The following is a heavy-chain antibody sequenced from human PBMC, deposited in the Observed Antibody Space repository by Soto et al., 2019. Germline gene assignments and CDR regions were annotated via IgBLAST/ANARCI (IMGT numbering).Heavy chain of an antibody. CDR3: ASGESWGRKPLNWFDP. Sequence: SVKVSCKASGGTFSSYAISWVRQAPGQGLEWMGGIIPIFGTANYAQKFQGRVTITADESTSTAYMELSSLRSEDTAVYYCASGESWGRKPLNWFDPWGQGTLVTVSS. V-gene: IGHV1-69*13. J-gene: IGHJ5*02. CDR1: GGTFSSYA. CDR2: IIPIFGTA. D-gene: IGHD7-27*01.